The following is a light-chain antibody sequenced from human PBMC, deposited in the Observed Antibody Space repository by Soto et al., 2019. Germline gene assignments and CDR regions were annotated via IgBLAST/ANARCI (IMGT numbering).Light chain of an antibody. CDR3: CSLTTSHTYV. J-gene: IGLJ1*01. CDR2: HVT. V-gene: IGLV2-14*03. CDR1: SSDIGHYDY. Sequence: QSALTQPASVSGSPGQSITISCTGTSSDIGHYDYVSWYQQHPGKAPKLIIFHVTYRPSGVSNRYSGSKSANSASLTISGLQADDEAEYYCCSLTTSHTYVFGSGTKLTVL.